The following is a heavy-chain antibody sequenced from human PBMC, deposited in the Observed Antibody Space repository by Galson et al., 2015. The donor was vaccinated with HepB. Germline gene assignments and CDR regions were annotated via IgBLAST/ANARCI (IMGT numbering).Heavy chain of an antibody. D-gene: IGHD2-2*01. CDR2: ISSSGA. Sequence: SLRLSCATSGFTFNNYAMSWVRQAPGKGLEWVSAISSSGAYYADSVEGRFTISRDNAKNTLYLQMTSLRAEDTAVYYCAKGYCGSTSSQYFDYWGQGTLVTVSS. J-gene: IGHJ4*02. V-gene: IGHV3-23*01. CDR3: AKGYCGSTSSQYFDY. CDR1: GFTFNNYA.